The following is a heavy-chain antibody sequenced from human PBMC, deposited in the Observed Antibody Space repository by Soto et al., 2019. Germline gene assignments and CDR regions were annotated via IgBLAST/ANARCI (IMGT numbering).Heavy chain of an antibody. Sequence: GGSLRLSCASSGVNFRSYAMSWVRQAPGKGLEWVSGISGSGGSTYYADSVKGRFTISRDNSKNTLYLQMNSLRAEDTAVYYCAKGRSSGWYRWFDPWGQGTLVTVSS. V-gene: IGHV3-23*01. CDR3: AKGRSSGWYRWFDP. CDR2: ISGSGGST. J-gene: IGHJ5*02. D-gene: IGHD6-19*01. CDR1: GVNFRSYA.